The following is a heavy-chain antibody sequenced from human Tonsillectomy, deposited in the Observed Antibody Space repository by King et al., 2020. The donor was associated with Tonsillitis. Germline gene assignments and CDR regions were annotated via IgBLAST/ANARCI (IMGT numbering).Heavy chain of an antibody. V-gene: IGHV4-39*02. CDR2: IHYTGST. Sequence: MQLQESGPGLAKPSETLSLTCTVSGGSISSTSYYWAWIRQPPGKGLEWIGNIHYTGSTYYNSSLKSRLGMSVDTSKNRFSLNLNFVTAADTAVYYCASLRVPGDFDYWGQGTLVTVSS. CDR3: ASLRVPGDFDY. CDR1: GGSISSTSYY. D-gene: IGHD1-14*01. J-gene: IGHJ4*02.